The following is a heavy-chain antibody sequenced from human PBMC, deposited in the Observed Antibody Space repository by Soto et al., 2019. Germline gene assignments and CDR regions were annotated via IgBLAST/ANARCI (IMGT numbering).Heavy chain of an antibody. CDR3: ASGPICRRERGRDDGMDA. J-gene: IGHJ6*02. Sequence: QVQLVQSGAEVKKPGASVRVSCKASGYSFTGYYTHWVRQAPGQGPEWMGWVDPNNGKTHYVAKFQGRVTMTADTATTTAYMALTRLGYDDSVRYYCASGPICRRERGRDDGMDAWGQGTTVTVSS. CDR2: VDPNNGKT. V-gene: IGHV1-2*02. D-gene: IGHD1-26*01. CDR1: GYSFTGYY.